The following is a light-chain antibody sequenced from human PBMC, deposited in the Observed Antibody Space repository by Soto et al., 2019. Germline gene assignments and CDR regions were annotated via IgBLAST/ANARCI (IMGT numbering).Light chain of an antibody. V-gene: IGLV4-69*01. CDR3: QTWGTGIPWV. J-gene: IGLJ3*02. Sequence: QPVLTQSPSASASLGASVTLTCTLSSGHSSYAIAWHQQQPEKGPRYLMKLNSDGSHSKGAGIPDRFSGSSSGAERYLTISSLQSEDEADYYCQTWGTGIPWVFGGGTKLTVL. CDR1: SGHSSYA. CDR2: LNSDGSH.